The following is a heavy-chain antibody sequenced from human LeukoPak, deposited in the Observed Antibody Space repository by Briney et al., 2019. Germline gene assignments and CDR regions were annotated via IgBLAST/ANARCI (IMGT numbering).Heavy chain of an antibody. J-gene: IGHJ4*02. V-gene: IGHV3-53*01. D-gene: IGHD4/OR15-4a*01. CDR3: ARRAGAYSHPYDY. Sequence: GGSLRLSCAASGFTFSSYWMSWVREAPGTGLEWVSFIYSDNTHYSDSVKGRFTVSRDNSKNTLYLQMNSLRAEDTAVYYCARRAGAYSHPYDYWGQGTLVTVSS. CDR1: GFTFSSYW. CDR2: IYSDNT.